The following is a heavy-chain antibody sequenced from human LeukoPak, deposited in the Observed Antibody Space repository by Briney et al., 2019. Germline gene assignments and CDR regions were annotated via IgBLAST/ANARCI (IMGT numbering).Heavy chain of an antibody. CDR2: IYYSGST. V-gene: IGHV4-39*07. D-gene: IGHD3-22*01. CDR1: GGSISSGSYY. Sequence: PSETLSLTCTVSGGSISSGSYYWNWIRQPPGKGLVWIGSIYYSGSTYYNPSLKSRVTISVDTSKNQFSLRLSSVIAADTAVYYCARGRDSRGYQFMGFDSWGQGTLVTVSS. J-gene: IGHJ4*02. CDR3: ARGRDSRGYQFMGFDS.